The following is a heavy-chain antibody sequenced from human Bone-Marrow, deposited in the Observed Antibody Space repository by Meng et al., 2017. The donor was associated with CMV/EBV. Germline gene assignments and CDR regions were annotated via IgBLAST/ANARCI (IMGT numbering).Heavy chain of an antibody. Sequence: GGSLRLSCAASGFTFSSYAMHWVRQAPGKGLEWVSSIGSSSSYIYYADSVKGRFTISRDNAKNSLYLQMNSLRAEDTAVYYCAKEGPAAKFDYWGQGTLVTVSS. D-gene: IGHD2-2*01. V-gene: IGHV3-21*01. CDR3: AKEGPAAKFDY. J-gene: IGHJ4*02. CDR1: GFTFSSYA. CDR2: IGSSSSYI.